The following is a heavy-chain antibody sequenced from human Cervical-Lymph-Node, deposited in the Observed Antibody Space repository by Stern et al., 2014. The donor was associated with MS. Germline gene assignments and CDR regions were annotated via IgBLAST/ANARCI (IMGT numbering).Heavy chain of an antibody. V-gene: IGHV3-74*01. Sequence: EGLLVAYGGCLVQSGGSLRLSCVASCFRISAYCMYCVLQGSGTELLWFSGSDADGTRTSYTGSVNGRISNSRDNAKNTLYLQRIRLRAEDTGLYYCARDPRYLGLDPLGQGTLVTVSS. D-gene: IGHD1-26*01. CDR1: CFRISAYC. CDR3: ARDPRYLGLDP. CDR2: SDADGTRT. J-gene: IGHJ5*02.